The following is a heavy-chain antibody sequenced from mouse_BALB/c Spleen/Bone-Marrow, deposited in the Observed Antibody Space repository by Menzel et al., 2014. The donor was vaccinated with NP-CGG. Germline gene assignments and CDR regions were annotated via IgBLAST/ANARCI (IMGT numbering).Heavy chain of an antibody. V-gene: IGHV4-1*02. Sequence: EVQLQESGGGLVQPGGSLKLSCAASGFDFSRYWMSWVRQAPGKGLEWIGEINPDSSTINYTPSLKDKFIISRDNAKNTLYPQMSKVRSEDTALYYCARRGLRREAYYAMDYWGQGTSVTVSS. CDR2: INPDSSTI. D-gene: IGHD2-4*01. CDR1: GFDFSRYW. CDR3: ARRGLRREAYYAMDY. J-gene: IGHJ4*01.